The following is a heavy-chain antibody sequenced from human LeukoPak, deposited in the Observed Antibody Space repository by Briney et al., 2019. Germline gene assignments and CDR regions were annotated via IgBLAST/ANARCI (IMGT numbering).Heavy chain of an antibody. D-gene: IGHD3-10*01. J-gene: IGHJ4*02. Sequence: GGSLRLSCAASGFTFDDYGMRWVRQAPGQGPEWVAGINWNGGSTGYADSVKGRFTISRDNAKNSVYLQLNSLRAEDTALYYCARDRGTVVRGLVYWGQGTLVTVSS. CDR2: INWNGGST. V-gene: IGHV3-20*04. CDR3: ARDRGTVVRGLVY. CDR1: GFTFDDYG.